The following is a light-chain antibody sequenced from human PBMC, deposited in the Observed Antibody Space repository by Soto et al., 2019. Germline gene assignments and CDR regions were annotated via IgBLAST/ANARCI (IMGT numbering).Light chain of an antibody. V-gene: IGKV3-15*01. CDR3: QQYGAWPLT. CDR1: QNIHNH. CDR2: DAI. J-gene: IGKJ4*01. Sequence: EKLISQCPATLYVSTGKKVTLSCRASQNIHNHMSWFLQKPGQTPRLLIYDAIISAADVPARFSGSWSGTEFTPAINSLQSEDLAVYYCQQYGAWPLTFGGGTRVEIK.